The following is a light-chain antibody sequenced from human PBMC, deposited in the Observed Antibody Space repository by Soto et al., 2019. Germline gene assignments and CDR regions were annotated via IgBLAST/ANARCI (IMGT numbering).Light chain of an antibody. V-gene: IGKV1-5*01. Sequence: DFQMTQSPPTLSASVGDSVTITCRASQSINNWLAWYQQKPGKAPKVLIYDASNLESGVPSRFSGSGSGTEFTLTISSLQPDDFATYYRQRYHSYRYTFGQGTRLEIK. J-gene: IGKJ5*01. CDR1: QSINNW. CDR2: DAS. CDR3: QRYHSYRYT.